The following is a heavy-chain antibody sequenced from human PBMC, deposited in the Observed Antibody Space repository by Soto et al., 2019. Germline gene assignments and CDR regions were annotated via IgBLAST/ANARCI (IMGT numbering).Heavy chain of an antibody. CDR2: SSGSVGIT. D-gene: IGHD3-22*01. Sequence: PGGSRTRACAAAGFTFSMCSMGWVRQAPGKGLEWVSASSGSVGITYYADSVKGRFTISRDNSRNTLYLQMNSLRAEDTAVYYCAKDLYYDRSGYLDYWGQGTLVTVSS. CDR3: AKDLYYDRSGYLDY. J-gene: IGHJ4*02. CDR1: GFTFSMCS. V-gene: IGHV3-23*01.